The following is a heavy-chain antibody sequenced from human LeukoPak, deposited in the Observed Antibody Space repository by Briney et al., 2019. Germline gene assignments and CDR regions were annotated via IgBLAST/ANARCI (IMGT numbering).Heavy chain of an antibody. D-gene: IGHD4-17*01. V-gene: IGHV1-46*01. J-gene: IGHJ4*02. CDR2: INPSGGST. CDR1: GYTFTSYY. Sequence: ASVKVSCKASGYTFTSYYMHWVRQAPGQGLEWMGIINPSGGSTSYAQKFQGRVTMTRDTSTSTVYMELSSLRSEDTAVYYCARDGGLSTVTTNSHPYYFDYWGQGTLVTVSS. CDR3: ARDGGLSTVTTNSHPYYFDY.